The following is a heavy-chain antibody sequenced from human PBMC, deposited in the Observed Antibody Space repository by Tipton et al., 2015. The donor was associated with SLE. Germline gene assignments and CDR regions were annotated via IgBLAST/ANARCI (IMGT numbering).Heavy chain of an antibody. CDR3: AREVYSGSYYYYYGMDV. Sequence: QVQLVQSGPEVKKPGASVKVSCKASGYSFSTYGIAWVRQAPGQGLEWMGWISGYNGNTHYAQKLQGRVTMTTYTSTSTAYMELRSLRSDDTAVYYCAREVYSGSYYYYYGMDVWGQGTTVTISS. D-gene: IGHD3-10*01. V-gene: IGHV1-18*01. CDR2: ISGYNGNT. CDR1: GYSFSTYG. J-gene: IGHJ6*02.